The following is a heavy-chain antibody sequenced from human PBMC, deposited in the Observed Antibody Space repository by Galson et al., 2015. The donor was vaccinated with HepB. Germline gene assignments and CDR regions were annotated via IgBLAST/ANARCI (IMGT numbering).Heavy chain of an antibody. CDR3: ARGLPRGSSWYFDY. J-gene: IGHJ4*02. D-gene: IGHD6-13*01. CDR2: VYYSGST. Sequence: ETLSLTCTVSGASISSGFYYWGWIRQPPGEGLEWIGYVYYSGSTNYNPSLKSRVTISVDTSKNQLSLKLSSVTAADTAVYYCARGLPRGSSWYFDYWGQGTLVTVSS. V-gene: IGHV4-61*01. CDR1: GASISSGFYY.